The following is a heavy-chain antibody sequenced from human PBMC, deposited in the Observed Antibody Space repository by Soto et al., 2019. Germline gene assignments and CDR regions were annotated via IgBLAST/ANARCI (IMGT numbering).Heavy chain of an antibody. CDR2: INHSGST. V-gene: IGHV4-34*01. CDR3: ARVRKPLVWTNWFDP. D-gene: IGHD6-13*01. Sequence: QVQLQQWGAGLLKPSETLSLTCAVYGGSFSGYYWSWIRQPPGKGLEWIGEINHSGSTNYNPSLKSRVTISVDTSKNQFSLKLSSVTAADTAVYYCARVRKPLVWTNWFDPWGQGTLVTVSS. J-gene: IGHJ5*02. CDR1: GGSFSGYY.